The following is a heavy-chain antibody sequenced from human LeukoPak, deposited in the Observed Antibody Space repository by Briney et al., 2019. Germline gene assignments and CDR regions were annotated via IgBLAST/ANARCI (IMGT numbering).Heavy chain of an antibody. CDR2: IFKSGST. CDR1: GGSISSGHYY. V-gene: IGHV4-30-4*01. Sequence: SQSLSLTCTVSGGSISSGHYYWSWLRQPPGKGLEWIGYIFKSGSTYYNPSLKSRVSISIDTSKNQFSLKLSSVAAGDTAVYYCARVTAVNSVDYWGQGTLVTVSS. J-gene: IGHJ4*02. D-gene: IGHD4-17*01. CDR3: ARVTAVNSVDY.